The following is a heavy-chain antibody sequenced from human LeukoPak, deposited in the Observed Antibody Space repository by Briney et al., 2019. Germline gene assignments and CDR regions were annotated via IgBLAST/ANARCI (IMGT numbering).Heavy chain of an antibody. CDR3: ASIKYYNIRGYTLQGFYI. CDR2: IYTSGST. D-gene: IGHD3-22*01. J-gene: IGHJ3*02. V-gene: IGHV4-4*07. CDR1: GGSVSSYY. Sequence: SETLSLTCTVSGGSVSSYYWSWIRQPAGKGLEWIGRIYTSGSTNYNPSLKSRVTMSVDTSKNQFSLKLSSVTAADTAVYYWASIKYYNIRGYTLQGFYISGQGRKVTVSS.